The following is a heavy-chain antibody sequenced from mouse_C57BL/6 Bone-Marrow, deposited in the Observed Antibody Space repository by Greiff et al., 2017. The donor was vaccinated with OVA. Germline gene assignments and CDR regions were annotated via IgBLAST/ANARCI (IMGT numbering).Heavy chain of an antibody. J-gene: IGHJ4*01. Sequence: VKLMESGPGLVAPSQSLSITCTVSGFSLTSYGVHWVRQPPGKGLEWLVVIWSDGSTTYNSATKSRLSISKDNSKSQVFIKMNSHQTDDTAMYYCARQDYDGSGGGAMDYWGQGTSVTVSS. CDR2: IWSDGST. D-gene: IGHD1-1*01. CDR1: GFSLTSYG. V-gene: IGHV2-6-1*01. CDR3: ARQDYDGSGGGAMDY.